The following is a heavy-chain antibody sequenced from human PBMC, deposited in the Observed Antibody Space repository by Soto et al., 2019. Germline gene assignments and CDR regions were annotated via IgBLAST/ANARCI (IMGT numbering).Heavy chain of an antibody. CDR1: EYTFTNYW. J-gene: IGHJ6*02. V-gene: IGHV5-51*01. CDR2: IYPGDSDT. CDR3: AASIFYYGMDV. Sequence: GESLKISCKGSEYTFTNYWIGWVRQMPGKGLEWMGIIYPGDSDTKYNRSFQGQVTISADKSITTTYLQWSSLKASDTASDYCAASIFYYGMDVWGHGTTVTVSS.